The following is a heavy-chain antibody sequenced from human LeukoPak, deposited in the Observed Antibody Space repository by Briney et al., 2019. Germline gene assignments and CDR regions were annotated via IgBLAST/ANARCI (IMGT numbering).Heavy chain of an antibody. V-gene: IGHV4-59*08. CDR1: GGSISDNY. D-gene: IGHD2-15*01. J-gene: IGHJ4*02. CDR3: ARHPFATPFDY. CDR2: AYYSGHT. Sequence: SETMSLTCTVSGGSISDNYCSWIRQPPGKGLEWIGYAYYSGHTNYNSSLKSRVTMSLDTSKSQFSLRLSSVTAADTAVYFCARHPFATPFDYWGPGTLVTVSS.